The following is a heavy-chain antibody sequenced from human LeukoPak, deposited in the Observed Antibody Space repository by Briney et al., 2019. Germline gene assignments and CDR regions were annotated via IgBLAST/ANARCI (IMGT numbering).Heavy chain of an antibody. D-gene: IGHD6-19*01. V-gene: IGHV3-20*04. CDR3: ARDGRSGWYTDQ. Sequence: GGSLRLSCAASGFTLNDYGMSWVRQAPGKGLEWVAGINWNGGSTDYADSLKGRFTISRDNAKNSLYLQMNSLRAEDTAFYYCARDGRSGWYTDQWGQGTLVAVSS. CDR1: GFTLNDYG. J-gene: IGHJ4*02. CDR2: INWNGGST.